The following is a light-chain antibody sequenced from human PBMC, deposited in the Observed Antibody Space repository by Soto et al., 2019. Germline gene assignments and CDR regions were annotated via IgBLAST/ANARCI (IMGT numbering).Light chain of an antibody. V-gene: IGKV1-39*01. CDR3: QQSYSTTWT. J-gene: IGKJ1*01. CDR2: AAS. CDR1: QSISSY. Sequence: DIQMNQSPSSLSASVGDRVTTTCRASQSISSYLNWYQQKPGKAPKLLIYAASSLQSGVPSRFSGSGSGTDFTLTISSLKNEDFATYDCQQSYSTTWTFGQGTKVDIK.